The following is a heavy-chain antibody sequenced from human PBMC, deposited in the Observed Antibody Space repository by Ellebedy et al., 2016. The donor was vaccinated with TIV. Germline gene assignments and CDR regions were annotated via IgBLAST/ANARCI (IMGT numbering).Heavy chain of an antibody. Sequence: GASLKISXAASGFTFGDYYMSWIRQAPGKGLEWVANINQGGSEKYYVDSVKGRFTISRDNAMNSLWLQMNSLRAEDTAVYYCASSILRSSSWGQGTLVTVSS. J-gene: IGHJ5*02. V-gene: IGHV3-7*01. CDR3: ASSILRSSS. CDR1: GFTFGDYY. D-gene: IGHD4-17*01. CDR2: INQGGSEK.